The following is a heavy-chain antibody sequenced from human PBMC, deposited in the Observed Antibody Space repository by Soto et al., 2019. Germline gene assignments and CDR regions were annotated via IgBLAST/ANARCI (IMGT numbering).Heavy chain of an antibody. J-gene: IGHJ6*02. CDR1: GGTFSSYT. D-gene: IGHD3-9*01. CDR2: IIPILGIA. Sequence: SVKVSCKASGGTFSSYTISWVRQAPGQGLEWMGRIIPILGIANYAQKFQGRVTITADKSTSTAYMELSSLRSEDTAVYYCARDQGYYDILTGQYYYYGMDVWGQGTTVTVSS. V-gene: IGHV1-69*04. CDR3: ARDQGYYDILTGQYYYYGMDV.